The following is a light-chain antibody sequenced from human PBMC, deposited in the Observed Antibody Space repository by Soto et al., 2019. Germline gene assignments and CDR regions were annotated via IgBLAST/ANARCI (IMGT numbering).Light chain of an antibody. CDR2: KAS. CDR3: QKYSSAPLT. Sequence: DIQMTQSPATLSASVGDRVTITCRASQSISSWLAWYQQKPGKAPKLLIYKASSLESGVPSRFSGSGSGSDFTLTISSLQPEDVATYYCQKYSSAPLTFGPGTKVDI. CDR1: QSISSW. V-gene: IGKV1-5*03. J-gene: IGKJ3*01.